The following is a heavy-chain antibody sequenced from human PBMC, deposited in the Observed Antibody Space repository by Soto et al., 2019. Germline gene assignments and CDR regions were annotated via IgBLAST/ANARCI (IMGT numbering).Heavy chain of an antibody. J-gene: IGHJ4*02. D-gene: IGHD1-1*01. Sequence: QVHLVQSGAEVKKPGASVKVSCKGSGYTFTTYGITWVRQAPGQGLEWMGWISAHNGNTNYEQKLQGRVTVTRDTPTSTAYMELRSLRSDDTAVYYCARGRYGDYWGQGALVTVSS. V-gene: IGHV1-18*01. CDR1: GYTFTTYG. CDR3: ARGRYGDY. CDR2: ISAHNGNT.